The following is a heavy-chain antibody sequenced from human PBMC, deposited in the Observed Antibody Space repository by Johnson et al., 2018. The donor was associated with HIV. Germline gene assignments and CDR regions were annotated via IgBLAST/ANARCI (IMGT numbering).Heavy chain of an antibody. CDR2: ISYDGSNK. D-gene: IGHD5-24*01. Sequence: QVQLVESGGGVVQPGRSLRLSCAASGFTFSSYGMHWVRQAPGKGLEWVAVISYDGSNKYYADSVKGRFTISRDNSKNTLYLQMNSLRAEDTAVDYCAKWTRDGYNYVHAFDIWGQGTMVTVSS. CDR1: GFTFSSYG. V-gene: IGHV3-30-3*02. J-gene: IGHJ3*02. CDR3: AKWTRDGYNYVHAFDI.